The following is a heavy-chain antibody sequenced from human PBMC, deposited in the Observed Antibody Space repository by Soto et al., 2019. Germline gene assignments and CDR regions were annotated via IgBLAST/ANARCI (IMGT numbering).Heavy chain of an antibody. V-gene: IGHV3-33*01. Sequence: QVQLVESGGGVIQPGRSLRISCAASGFMFSNHGMHWVRQAPGKGLEWVAVIWSDGNNRYYADSVKGLCTISTDNSKNTVLLQMNSLRAEDTAVDYCVSGENWNGEASDYWGQGTLVTVSS. J-gene: IGHJ4*02. CDR2: IWSDGNNR. D-gene: IGHD1-1*01. CDR1: GFMFSNHG. CDR3: VSGENWNGEASDY.